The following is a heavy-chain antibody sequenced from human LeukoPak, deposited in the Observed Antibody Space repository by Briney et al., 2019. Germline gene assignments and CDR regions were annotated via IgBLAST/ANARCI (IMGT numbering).Heavy chain of an antibody. CDR3: ASHYGSGSYWGDY. CDR2: IYHSGST. D-gene: IGHD3-10*01. CDR1: GGSISSGGYS. Sequence: SETLSLTCAVSGGSISSGGYSWSWIRQPPGKGLEWIGYIYHSGSTYYNPSLKSRVTISVDTSKNQFSLKLSSVTAADTAVYYCASHYGSGSYWGDYWGQGTLVTVSS. J-gene: IGHJ4*02. V-gene: IGHV4-30-2*01.